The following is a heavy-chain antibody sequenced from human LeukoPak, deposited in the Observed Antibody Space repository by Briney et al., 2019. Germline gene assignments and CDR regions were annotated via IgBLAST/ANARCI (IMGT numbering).Heavy chain of an antibody. V-gene: IGHV3-48*03. Sequence: SGGSLRLSCAASGFTFSSYEMNWVRQAPGKGLEWVSYISSSGSTIYYADSVKGRFTISRDNAKNALYPQMNSLRAEDTAVYYCATPYYYYYYYMDVWGKGTMVTVSS. CDR2: ISSSGSTI. CDR1: GFTFSSYE. J-gene: IGHJ6*03. CDR3: ATPYYYYYYYMDV.